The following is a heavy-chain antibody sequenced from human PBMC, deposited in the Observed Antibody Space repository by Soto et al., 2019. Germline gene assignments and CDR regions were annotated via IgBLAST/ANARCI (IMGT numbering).Heavy chain of an antibody. V-gene: IGHV1-69*06. CDR1: GGTFSSYA. CDR3: ASDSHCNGGNCPMGGFDM. Sequence: ASVKVSCKASGGTFSSYAISWVRQAPGQGLEWMGEIIPIFGTANYAQKFQGRVTITADKSTSTTYLQWDTLKPSDTAMYFCASDSHCNGGNCPMGGFDMWGQGTMVTVSS. CDR2: IIPIFGTA. J-gene: IGHJ3*02. D-gene: IGHD2-15*01.